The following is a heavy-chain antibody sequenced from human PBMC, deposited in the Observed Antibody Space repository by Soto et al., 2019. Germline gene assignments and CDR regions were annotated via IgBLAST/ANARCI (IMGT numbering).Heavy chain of an antibody. V-gene: IGHV3-30-3*01. D-gene: IGHD5-12*01. CDR1: GFNFNTYA. CDR2: ISSDGNNK. CDR3: VREPTGGDDYLLRLDY. J-gene: IGHJ4*02. Sequence: QVQLVESGGGVVQPGRSLKLSCAASGFNFNTYAMHWVRQTPGKGLEWVAVISSDGNNKHYANSVEGRFTISRDNFKNTLYLQMNSLTPDDTAMYFCVREPTGGDDYLLRLDYWGQGALVTVSS.